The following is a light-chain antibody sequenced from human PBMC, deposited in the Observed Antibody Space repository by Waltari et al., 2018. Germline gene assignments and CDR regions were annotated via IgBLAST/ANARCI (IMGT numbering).Light chain of an antibody. CDR2: GAS. Sequence: EIVLTQSPGTLSLSPGERATLSCRASQSVSRWLAWYQQKPGQAPRLLIYGASSRATGIPDRFSGSGSGTDFILTISRLEPEDFAVYYCQKYGTLPATFGQGTKVEIK. V-gene: IGKV3-20*01. CDR3: QKYGTLPAT. CDR1: QSVSRW. J-gene: IGKJ1*01.